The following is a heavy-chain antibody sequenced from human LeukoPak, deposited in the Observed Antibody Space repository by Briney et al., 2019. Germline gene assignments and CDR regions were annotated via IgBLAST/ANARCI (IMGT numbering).Heavy chain of an antibody. CDR2: IYPGDSDT. Sequence: GESLKISCKGSGYSFTSYWIGWVRQMPGKGLEWMGIIYPGDSDTRYSPSFQGQVTISADKSIGTAYLQWSSLRASDTAMYYCAIGYGLAAGTHFFDYWGQGTLVTVSS. CDR3: AIGYGLAAGTHFFDY. D-gene: IGHD6-19*01. CDR1: GYSFTSYW. V-gene: IGHV5-51*01. J-gene: IGHJ4*02.